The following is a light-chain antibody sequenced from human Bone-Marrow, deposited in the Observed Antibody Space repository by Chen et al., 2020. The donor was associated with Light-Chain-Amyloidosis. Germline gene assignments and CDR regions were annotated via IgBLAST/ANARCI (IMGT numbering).Light chain of an antibody. CDR2: DTV. CDR1: RSVRSSY. CDR3: QQCGTSPIT. J-gene: IGKJ1*01. V-gene: IGKV3-20*01. Sequence: EIVLTQSPRTLSLSPGERATLSCRASRSVRSSYLAWYQQRPGQAPRLLIYDTVSRASGTPDRFSGSGSGTDFTLTISRLEPEDSAVYYCQQCGTSPITFGQGTKVEVK.